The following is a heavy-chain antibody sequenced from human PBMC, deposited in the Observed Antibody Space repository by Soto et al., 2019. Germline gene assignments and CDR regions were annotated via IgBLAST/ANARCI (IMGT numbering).Heavy chain of an antibody. CDR3: PRSSRYDFWSGYLYWYFDL. D-gene: IGHD3-3*01. CDR1: GYTFTSYG. CDR2: ISAYNGNT. V-gene: IGHV1-18*01. J-gene: IGHJ2*01. Sequence: PLVKVSCKASGYTFTSYGISWVRQAPGQGLEWMGWISAYNGNTNYAQKLQGRVTMTTDTSTSTAYMELRSLRSDDTAVYYCPRSSRYDFWSGYLYWYFDLWGRGTLVTVSS.